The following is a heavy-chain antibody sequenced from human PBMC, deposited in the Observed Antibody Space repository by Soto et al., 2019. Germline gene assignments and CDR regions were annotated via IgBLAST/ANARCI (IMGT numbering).Heavy chain of an antibody. CDR1: GFPFSSYV. CDR3: VRTSLVVAAATREDY. V-gene: IGHV3-74*01. J-gene: IGHJ4*02. CDR2: INSDGSST. D-gene: IGHD2-15*01. Sequence: GGSKRLSCAAAGFPFSSYVMHWVRHAPGKGLVWVSRINSDGSSTSYAGSVKGRFTISRDNAKNTLYLQMNSLRAEDTAVYYCVRTSLVVAAATREDYWGQGTLVTVSS.